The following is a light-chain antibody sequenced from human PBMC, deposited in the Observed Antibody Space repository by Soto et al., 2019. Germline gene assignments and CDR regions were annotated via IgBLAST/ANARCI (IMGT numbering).Light chain of an antibody. Sequence: DIQMTQSPSSLSASVGDRVTISCQASQDINNYLNWYQQRPGQAPKLLIYDASILKTGVPSRLSGSGSGTDFPLTIISLQAEDVATYYCQQYDNFPLTLGPGTKVD. V-gene: IGKV1-33*01. J-gene: IGKJ3*01. CDR2: DAS. CDR3: QQYDNFPLT. CDR1: QDINNY.